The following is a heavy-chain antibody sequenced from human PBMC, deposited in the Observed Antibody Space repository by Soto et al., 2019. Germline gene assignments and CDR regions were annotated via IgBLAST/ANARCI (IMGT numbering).Heavy chain of an antibody. V-gene: IGHV4-31*03. J-gene: IGHJ4*02. D-gene: IGHD3-9*01. CDR2: IYYSGST. CDR1: GGSISSGGYY. Sequence: PSETLSLTCTVSGGSISSGGYYWSWIRQHPGKGLEWIGYIYYSGSTYYNPSLKSRVTISVDTSKNQFSLKLSSVTAADTAVYYCARQPGYYDILTGYSTYYFDYWGQGTPVTVSS. CDR3: ARQPGYYDILTGYSTYYFDY.